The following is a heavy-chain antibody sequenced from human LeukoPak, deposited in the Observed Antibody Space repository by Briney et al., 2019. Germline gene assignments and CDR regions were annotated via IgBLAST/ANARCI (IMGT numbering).Heavy chain of an antibody. J-gene: IGHJ4*02. CDR3: AREGGPYRPLDY. V-gene: IGHV4-4*02. CDR2: VNLQGST. Sequence: SETLSLTCGVSGGSITNTNYWTWVRQPPGKGLEWIGEVNLQGSTNYNPSLMGRVAISVDTSENHISLQLTSVTAADTAVSYCAREGGPYRPLDYSGQGTLVTVSS. CDR1: GGSITNTNY.